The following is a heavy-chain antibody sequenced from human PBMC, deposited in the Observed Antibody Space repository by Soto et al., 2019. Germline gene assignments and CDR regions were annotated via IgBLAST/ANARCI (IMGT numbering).Heavy chain of an antibody. CDR1: GYTFTSYG. CDR3: AREAVLDDSSGLFDY. Sequence: ASVKVSCKASGYTFTSYGISWVRQAPGQGLEWMGWISAYNGNTNYAQKLQGRVTMTTDTSTSTAYMELSSLRSEDTAVYYCAREAVLDDSSGLFDYWGQGTLVTVSS. J-gene: IGHJ4*02. CDR2: ISAYNGNT. V-gene: IGHV1-18*01. D-gene: IGHD3-22*01.